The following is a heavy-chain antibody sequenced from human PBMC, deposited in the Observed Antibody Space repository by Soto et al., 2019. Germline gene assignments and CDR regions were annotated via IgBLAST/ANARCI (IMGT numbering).Heavy chain of an antibody. Sequence: QVQLVESGGDVVQPGKSLRLSCAASGFTFSRYSMHWVRQAPGKGLEWVAVISTDGRITYYADSVRGRFTISRDDSENTLFLQMSGLRADDTAVYYCATEMELRKYFASWGQGTLVTVSS. J-gene: IGHJ4*02. D-gene: IGHD3-3*01. V-gene: IGHV3-30*03. CDR1: GFTFSRYS. CDR2: ISTDGRIT. CDR3: ATEMELRKYFAS.